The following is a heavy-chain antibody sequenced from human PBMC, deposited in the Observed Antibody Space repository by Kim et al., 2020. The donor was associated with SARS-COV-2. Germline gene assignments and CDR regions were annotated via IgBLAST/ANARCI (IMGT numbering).Heavy chain of an antibody. CDR1: GGSISSGGYY. CDR2: IYYSGST. V-gene: IGHV4-31*03. J-gene: IGHJ3*02. D-gene: IGHD3-9*01. CDR3: ARAGLSNFDWFLEPGDAFDI. Sequence: SETLSLTCTVSGGSISSGGYYWSWIRQHPGKGLEWIGYIYYSGSTYYNPSLKSRVTISVDTSKNQFSLKLSSVTAADTAVYYCARAGLSNFDWFLEPGDAFDIWGQGTMVTVSS.